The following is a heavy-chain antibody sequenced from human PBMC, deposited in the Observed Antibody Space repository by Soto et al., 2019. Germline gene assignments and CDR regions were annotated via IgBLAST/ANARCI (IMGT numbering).Heavy chain of an antibody. CDR3: AKSGQSSWANMDV. CDR1: GFTFSSYA. J-gene: IGHJ6*02. V-gene: IGHV3-23*01. Sequence: EVQLLESGGGLVQPGGSLRLSCAASGFTFSSYAINGVRQAPGKGLEWVSTISGSGDKTYYADSVKGRFTISRDNYKNTLSLQMNSLRAEDTAVYYCAKSGQSSWANMDVWGQGTTVTVSS. CDR2: ISGSGDKT. D-gene: IGHD6-13*01.